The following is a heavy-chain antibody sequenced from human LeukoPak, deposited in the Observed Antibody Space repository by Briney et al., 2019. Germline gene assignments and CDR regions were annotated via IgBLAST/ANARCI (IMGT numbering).Heavy chain of an antibody. J-gene: IGHJ4*02. CDR3: AREGEGYFDY. D-gene: IGHD3-16*01. Sequence: GGSLRLSCAASGFPFSSSWVHWVRQAPGKGLVWVSRISGDGGSTEYADSVKGRFAISRDNAKNTLYLQMNSLRAEDTAVYYCAREGEGYFDYWGQGTLVTVSS. CDR2: ISGDGGST. CDR1: GFPFSSSW. V-gene: IGHV3-74*01.